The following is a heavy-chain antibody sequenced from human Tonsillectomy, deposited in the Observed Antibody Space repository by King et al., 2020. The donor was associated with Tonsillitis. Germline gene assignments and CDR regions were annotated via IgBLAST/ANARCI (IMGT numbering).Heavy chain of an antibody. D-gene: IGHD2-21*01. CDR2: INPSGGST. CDR1: GYTFTSYY. CDR3: ARDGTYCGGDCYSVDDAFDI. Sequence: VQLVQSGAEVKKPGASVKVSCKASGYTFTSYYMHWVRQAPGQGLEWMGIINPSGGSTSYTQKFQGRVTMTRDTSTSTVYMELSSLRSEYTAVYYCARDGTYCGGDCYSVDDAFDIWGQGTMVTVSS. V-gene: IGHV1-46*03. J-gene: IGHJ3*02.